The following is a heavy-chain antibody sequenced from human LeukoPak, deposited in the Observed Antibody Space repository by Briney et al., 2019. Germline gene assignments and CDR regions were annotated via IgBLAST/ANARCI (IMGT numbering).Heavy chain of an antibody. Sequence: GSLRLPCGAFGFTFSSYNMNWVPQASGKGLELVSYNGGSWSTIYYADSVKGPITISRNNGQNSLVLEMNHLRAQDPAVYYCSRNGQYDYLKSPTAGDGIDVLGQGTTVTGSS. J-gene: IGHJ6*02. V-gene: IGHV3-48*01. CDR1: GFTFSSYN. CDR2: NGGSWSTI. D-gene: IGHD5-12*01. CDR3: SRNGQYDYLKSPTAGDGIDV.